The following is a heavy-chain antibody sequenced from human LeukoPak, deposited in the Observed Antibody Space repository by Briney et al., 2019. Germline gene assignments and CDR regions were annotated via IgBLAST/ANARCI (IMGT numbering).Heavy chain of an antibody. CDR3: ASLGIVGAGGSWFDP. Sequence: GGSLRLSCAASGFTFSSYWMHWVRQAPGKGLVWVSRINSDGSSTSYADSVKGRFTISRDNAKNTLYLQMNSLRAEDTAVYYCASLGIVGAGGSWFDPWGQGTLVTVSS. D-gene: IGHD1-26*01. J-gene: IGHJ5*02. CDR2: INSDGSST. CDR1: GFTFSSYW. V-gene: IGHV3-74*01.